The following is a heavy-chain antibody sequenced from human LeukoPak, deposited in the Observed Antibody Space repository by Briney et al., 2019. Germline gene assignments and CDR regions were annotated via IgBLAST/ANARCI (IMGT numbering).Heavy chain of an antibody. CDR3: ARKGLTKPLSVAVDFDS. V-gene: IGHV4-34*01. CDR1: GGSFSGYY. CDR2: INHSGST. J-gene: IGHJ4*02. Sequence: PSETLSLTCAVYGGSFSGYYWSWIRQPPGKGLEWIGEINHSGSTNYNPSLKSRVTISVDTSKNHFSLKLSSVTAADTAVYYCARKGLTKPLSVAVDFDSWAQGTLVTVSS. D-gene: IGHD6-19*01.